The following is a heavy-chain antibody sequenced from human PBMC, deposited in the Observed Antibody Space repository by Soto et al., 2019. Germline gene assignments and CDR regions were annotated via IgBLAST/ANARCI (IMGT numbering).Heavy chain of an antibody. J-gene: IGHJ6*02. V-gene: IGHV4-61*01. D-gene: IGHD3-3*01. Sequence: QVQLQESGPGLVKPSETLSLTCTVSGGSVSSGSYYWSWIRQPPGKGLEWIGYIYYSGSTNYNPSLKSRVTISVDTSKNQFSLKLYSVTAADTVVYYCARGYDFWSMDVWGQGTTVTVFS. CDR1: GGSVSSGSYY. CDR2: IYYSGST. CDR3: ARGYDFWSMDV.